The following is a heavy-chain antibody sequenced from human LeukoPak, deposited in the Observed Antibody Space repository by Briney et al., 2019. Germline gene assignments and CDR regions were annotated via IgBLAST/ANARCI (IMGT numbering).Heavy chain of an antibody. J-gene: IGHJ4*02. CDR3: AKEGGYSYGYYFDY. V-gene: IGHV3-33*06. D-gene: IGHD5-18*01. CDR2: IWYDGSNK. Sequence: GRSLRLSCAASGFTFSSYGMHWVRQAPGKGLEWVAVIWYDGSNKYYADSVKGRFTISRDNSKNTLYLQMNSLRAEDTAVYYCAKEGGYSYGYYFDYWGQGTLVTVSS. CDR1: GFTFSSYG.